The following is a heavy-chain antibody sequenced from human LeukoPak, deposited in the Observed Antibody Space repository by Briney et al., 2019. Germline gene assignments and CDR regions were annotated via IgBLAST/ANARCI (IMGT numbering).Heavy chain of an antibody. Sequence: PGGSLRLSCAASGFTFSDYYMSWIRQAPGKGLEWVSYISSSGSTIYYADSVKGRFTISRDNAKNSLYLQMNSLRAEDTAVYYCASPNRPYYDFWSGYGAGAFDIRGQGTMVTVSS. CDR3: ASPNRPYYDFWSGYGAGAFDI. V-gene: IGHV3-11*04. J-gene: IGHJ3*02. CDR1: GFTFSDYY. CDR2: ISSSGSTI. D-gene: IGHD3-3*01.